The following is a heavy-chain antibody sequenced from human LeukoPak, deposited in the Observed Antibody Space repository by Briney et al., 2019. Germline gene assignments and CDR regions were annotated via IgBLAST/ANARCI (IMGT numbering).Heavy chain of an antibody. V-gene: IGHV4-30-4*08. CDR3: ARYAAYDSRGNYFDY. J-gene: IGHJ4*02. CDR1: GGSISSGDFY. D-gene: IGHD3-22*01. Sequence: SQTLSLTCTVSGGSISSGDFYWSWIRQPPGKGLEWIGYIYYSGSTYYNPSLNSRLTISVDTSKNQSSLKLSSVTAADTAVYYCARYAAYDSRGNYFDYWGQGTLVAVSS. CDR2: IYYSGST.